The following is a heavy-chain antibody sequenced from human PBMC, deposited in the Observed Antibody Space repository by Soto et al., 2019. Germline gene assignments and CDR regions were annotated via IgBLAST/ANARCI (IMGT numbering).Heavy chain of an antibody. CDR1: SCSILSTIFY. D-gene: IGHD3-10*01. V-gene: IGHV4-39*01. J-gene: IGHJ6*02. CDR2: IYYSGIT. CDR3: ATTVVRGVIIGYYGMDV. Sequence: PSGTLSLNCTILSCSILSTIFYRGWVRYPPGKWLEWIGNIYYSGITYYNPSLKSRVTISVDTSKNQFSLMLSSVTAADMAVYYCATTVVRGVIIGYYGMDVWGQGTTVT.